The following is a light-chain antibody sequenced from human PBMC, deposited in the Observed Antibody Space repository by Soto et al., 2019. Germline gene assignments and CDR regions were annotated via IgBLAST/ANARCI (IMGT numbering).Light chain of an antibody. V-gene: IGKV3-11*01. CDR2: DAS. J-gene: IGKJ1*01. CDR1: QSISTS. CDR3: QQYGSSPL. Sequence: EVVLTQAPATLSLSPGERATLSCRAHQSISTSLAWYQKKRGQAHRLVNFDASNRADGVPARFGGSGSGTDFTLTINSLEPEDFAEYYCQQYGSSPLFGQGTKVDIK.